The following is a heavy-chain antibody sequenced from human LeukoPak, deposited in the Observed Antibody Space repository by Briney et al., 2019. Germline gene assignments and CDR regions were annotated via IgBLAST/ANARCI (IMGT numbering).Heavy chain of an antibody. V-gene: IGHV3-30*02. CDR1: GFTFNSYG. CDR3: AKDIVVVPAATLRDDAFDI. CDR2: IRYDGSNK. Sequence: GGSLRLSCAASGFTFNSYGMPWVRKAPGKGLEWVAYIRYDGSNKYYADSVKVRFTISRDNSKNTLYLQMSSLRAEDTAVYYCAKDIVVVPAATLRDDAFDIWGQGTMVTVSS. D-gene: IGHD2-2*01. J-gene: IGHJ3*02.